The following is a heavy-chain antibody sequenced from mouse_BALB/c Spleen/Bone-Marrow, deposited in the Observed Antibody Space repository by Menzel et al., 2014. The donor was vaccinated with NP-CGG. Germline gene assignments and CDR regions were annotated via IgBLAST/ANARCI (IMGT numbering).Heavy chain of an antibody. D-gene: IGHD2-1*01. J-gene: IGHJ3*01. CDR1: GYTFTDYA. Sequence: VQLQQSGPELVRPGVSVKISCKGSGYTFTDYAMHWVKQSHAKSLEWIGVISTYSGNTNYNQKFKGKATMTVDKSSSTAYMELARLTTEDSAIYCCASPIYYGNYDGFAYWGQGTPVTVSA. CDR2: ISTYSGNT. V-gene: IGHV1-67*01. CDR3: ASPIYYGNYDGFAY.